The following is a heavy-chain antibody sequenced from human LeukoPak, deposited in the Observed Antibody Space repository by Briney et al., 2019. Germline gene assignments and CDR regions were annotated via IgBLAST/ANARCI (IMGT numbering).Heavy chain of an antibody. CDR1: GFTFGDYA. CDR2: IRSKAYGGTT. CDR3: TRGKRGIDY. J-gene: IGHJ4*02. D-gene: IGHD3-10*01. V-gene: IGHV3-49*04. Sequence: GGSLRLSCTASGFTFGDYAMTWVRQAPGKGLEWVGFIRSKAYGGTTEYAASVKGRFTISRDDSKSIAYLQMNSLKTEDIGVYYCTRGKRGIDYWGQGTLVTASS.